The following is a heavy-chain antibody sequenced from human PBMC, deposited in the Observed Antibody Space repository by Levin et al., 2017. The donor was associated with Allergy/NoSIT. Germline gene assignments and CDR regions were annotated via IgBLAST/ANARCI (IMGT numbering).Heavy chain of an antibody. V-gene: IGHV3-33*01. D-gene: IGHD2-15*01. CDR2: IWYDGSNK. CDR3: ARDDCNGGPCLAY. Sequence: QAGGSLRLSCGTSGFTFSNYGLHWVRQAPGKGLEWVTVIWYDGSNKYYVDSVKGRFTISRDNSKSTVYLQMNNLRAEDTAVYYCARDDCNGGPCLAYWGQGTLVTVSS. J-gene: IGHJ4*02. CDR1: GFTFSNYG.